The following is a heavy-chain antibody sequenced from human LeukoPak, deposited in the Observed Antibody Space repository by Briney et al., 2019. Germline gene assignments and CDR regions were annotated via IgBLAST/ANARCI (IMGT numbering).Heavy chain of an antibody. V-gene: IGHV5-51*01. CDR2: IYPGDSDT. CDR3: ARRQGCSSSSCPPDY. CDR1: GYSFTSYR. D-gene: IGHD2-2*01. Sequence: PGGSLRLSCKGSGYSFTSYRIGWVRQMPGKGLEWMGIIYPGDSDTRYSPSFQGQVTISADKSISTAYLQWSSLKASDTAMYYCARRQGCSSSSCPPDYWGQGTLVTVSP. J-gene: IGHJ4*02.